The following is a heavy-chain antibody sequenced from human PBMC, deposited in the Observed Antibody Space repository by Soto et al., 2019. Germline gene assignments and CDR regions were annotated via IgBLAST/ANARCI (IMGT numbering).Heavy chain of an antibody. D-gene: IGHD2-2*01. J-gene: IGHJ5*02. CDR2: IYYSGST. CDR3: ARHGSLTSYNWFDP. CDR1: GGSISSYY. V-gene: IGHV4-59*08. Sequence: QVQLQESGPGLVKPSETLSLTCTVSGGSISSYYWSWIRQPPGKGLEWIGYIYYSGSTNYNPSLKRRVTISVDTSKHQFSLKLSSVTAADTAVYYCARHGSLTSYNWFDPWGQGTLVTVSS.